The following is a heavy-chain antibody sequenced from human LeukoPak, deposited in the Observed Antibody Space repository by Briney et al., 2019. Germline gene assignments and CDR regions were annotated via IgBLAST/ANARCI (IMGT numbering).Heavy chain of an antibody. V-gene: IGHV1-18*04. D-gene: IGHD2-2*01. CDR2: ISAYNGNT. J-gene: IGHJ5*02. Sequence: GASLKVSCKASGYTFTSYGISWVRQAPGQGLEWMGCISAYNGNTNYAQKLQGRVTMTTETSTSTAYMELRSLRSDDTAVYYCARDKRPYCSSTSCAGYNWFDPWGQGTLVTVYS. CDR1: GYTFTSYG. CDR3: ARDKRPYCSSTSCAGYNWFDP.